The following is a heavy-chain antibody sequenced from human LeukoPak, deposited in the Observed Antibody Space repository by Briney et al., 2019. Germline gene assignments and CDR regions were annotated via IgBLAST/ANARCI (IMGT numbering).Heavy chain of an antibody. Sequence: ASVKVSCKASGDTFSSYAISWVRQAPGQGLEWMGGIIPIFGTANYAQKFQGRVTITADESTSTAYMELSSLRSEDTAVYYCARIMYYYDSSGYHGEYYFDYWGQGTLVTVSS. CDR3: ARIMYYYDSSGYHGEYYFDY. CDR2: IIPIFGTA. V-gene: IGHV1-69*01. D-gene: IGHD3-22*01. J-gene: IGHJ4*02. CDR1: GDTFSSYA.